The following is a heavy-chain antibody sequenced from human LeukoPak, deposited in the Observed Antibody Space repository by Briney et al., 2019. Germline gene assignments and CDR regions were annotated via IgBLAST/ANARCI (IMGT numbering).Heavy chain of an antibody. CDR1: GFTFSSYA. J-gene: IGHJ4*02. CDR3: AKVSGYSSGWSAY. V-gene: IGHV3-23*01. Sequence: PGGSLRLSCAASGFTFSSYAMSWVRQAPGKGLEWVSAISGSGGTTYYADSVKGRFTISRDNSKNTLYLQMNSLRAEDTAVYYCAKVSGYSSGWSAYWGQGTLVTVSS. D-gene: IGHD6-19*01. CDR2: ISGSGGTT.